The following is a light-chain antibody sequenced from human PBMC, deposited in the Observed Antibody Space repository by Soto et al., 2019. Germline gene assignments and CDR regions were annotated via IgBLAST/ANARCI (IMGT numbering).Light chain of an antibody. CDR2: GAS. CDR3: QQGHKWPIT. V-gene: IGKV3-15*01. Sequence: EIVMTQSPATLSLSPGERAALSCRASQSINSELAWYQQKPGQPPRLLIYGASTRATGVPARFTGSESGSEFTLTISGRQSEDFAAYYCQQGHKWPITFGQGTRLEI. CDR1: QSINSE. J-gene: IGKJ2*01.